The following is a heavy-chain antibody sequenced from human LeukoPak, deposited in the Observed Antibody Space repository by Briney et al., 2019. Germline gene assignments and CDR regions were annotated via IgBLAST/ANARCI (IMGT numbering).Heavy chain of an antibody. CDR3: ARAPFRNDAGDYYYYYYMDV. D-gene: IGHD1-1*01. CDR2: IIPIFGTA. Sequence: ASVKVSCKASGGTFSSYAISWVRQAPGQGLEWMGGIIPIFGTANYAQKFQGRVTITTDESTSTAYMELSSLRSEDTAVYYCARAPFRNDAGDYYYYYYMDVWGKGTTVTVSS. J-gene: IGHJ6*03. CDR1: GGTFSSYA. V-gene: IGHV1-69*05.